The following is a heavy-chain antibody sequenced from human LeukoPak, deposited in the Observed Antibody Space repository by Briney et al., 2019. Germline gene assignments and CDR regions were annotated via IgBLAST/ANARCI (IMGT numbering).Heavy chain of an antibody. CDR2: INPKSGGT. V-gene: IGHV1-2*02. D-gene: IGHD5-18*01. CDR3: ATVVIGYSYGYVYYYMDV. J-gene: IGHJ6*03. CDR1: GYTFTGYY. Sequence: ASVKVSCKASGYTFTGYYMYWVRQAPGQGLDWMGWINPKSGGTNYAQKFQGRVTMTRDTSISTAYMELRRLRSDDTAVYYCATVVIGYSYGYVYYYMDVWGKGTTVTVSS.